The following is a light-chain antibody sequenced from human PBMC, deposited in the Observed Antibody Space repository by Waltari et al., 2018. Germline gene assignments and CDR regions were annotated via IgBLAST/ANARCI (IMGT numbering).Light chain of an antibody. CDR1: QSVTSA. Sequence: EMMLPQSPGTLSLSPGETATLSCRTSQSVTSALPWYQQKPGQAPRLLIYGASNRDTGIPDRFSGSGSGTDFSLTISSLEPEDFAVYYCQHYLRLPVTFGQGTKVEVK. CDR2: GAS. V-gene: IGKV3-20*01. CDR3: QHYLRLPVT. J-gene: IGKJ1*01.